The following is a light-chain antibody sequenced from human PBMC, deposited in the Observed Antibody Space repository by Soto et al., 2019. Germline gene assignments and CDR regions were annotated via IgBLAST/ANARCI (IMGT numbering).Light chain of an antibody. CDR1: QGISNY. J-gene: IGKJ3*01. CDR2: AAS. CDR3: QKYNSAPWT. Sequence: DIQMTQSPSSLSASVGDRVTITCRASQGISNYLAWYQQKPGKVPKLLIYAASTLQSGVPSLFSGSGSGTDFTLTIISLQPEYVATYYFQKYNSAPWTVGRGTKVDIK. V-gene: IGKV1-27*01.